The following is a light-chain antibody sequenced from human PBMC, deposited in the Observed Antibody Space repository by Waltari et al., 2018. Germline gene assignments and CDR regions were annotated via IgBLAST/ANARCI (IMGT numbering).Light chain of an antibody. J-gene: IGLJ3*02. CDR1: ISDVGNYNR. CDR3: SSFTNTNTWV. Sequence: QSALTQPPSVSGSPGQSVTISCTGTISDVGNYNRVSWHQQPPGPAPNLMIYEVYNWPSGVPDLVSGSKSGNTASLTISGLQAEDEAGYYCSSFTNTNTWVFGGGTKLTVL. V-gene: IGLV2-18*02. CDR2: EVY.